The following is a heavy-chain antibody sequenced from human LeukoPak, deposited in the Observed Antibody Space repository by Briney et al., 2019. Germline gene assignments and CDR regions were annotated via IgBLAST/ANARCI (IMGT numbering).Heavy chain of an antibody. CDR1: GFTFSSYA. CDR2: ISGSGGST. V-gene: IGHV3-23*01. D-gene: IGHD4-17*01. Sequence: GGSLRLSCAASGFTFSSYAVSWVRQAPGKGLEWVAAISGSGGSTYYADSVKGRFTISRDNSKNTLYLQMNSLRAEDTAVYYCAKDRVDYGDYTDAFDIWGQGTMVTVSS. CDR3: AKDRVDYGDYTDAFDI. J-gene: IGHJ3*02.